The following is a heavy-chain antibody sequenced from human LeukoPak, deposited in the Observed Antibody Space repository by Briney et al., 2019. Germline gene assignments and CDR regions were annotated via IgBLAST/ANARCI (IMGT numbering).Heavy chain of an antibody. CDR2: IYYSGST. CDR3: ASAPLSSSSYYYYMDV. J-gene: IGHJ6*03. V-gene: IGHV4-39*01. Sequence: SETLSLTCTVSGGSISSSSYYWGWIRQPPGKGLEWIGSIYYSGSTYYNPSLKSRVTISVDTSKNQFSLKLSSVTAADTAVYYCASAPLSSSSYYYYMDVWGKGTTVTVSS. D-gene: IGHD6-6*01. CDR1: GGSISSSSYY.